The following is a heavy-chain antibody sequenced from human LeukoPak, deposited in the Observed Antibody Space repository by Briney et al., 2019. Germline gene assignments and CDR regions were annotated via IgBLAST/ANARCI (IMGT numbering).Heavy chain of an antibody. CDR2: INPNSGGT. J-gene: IGHJ4*02. CDR1: GYTFTGYY. CDR3: ARGPYDSSGYYWDYFDY. V-gene: IGHV1-2*02. D-gene: IGHD3-22*01. Sequence: GASVKVSCKASGYTFTGYYMHWVRQAPGQGLEWMGWINPNSGGTNYAQKFQGRVTMTRDTSISTAYMELSRLRSDDTAVYYCARGPYDSSGYYWDYFDYWGQGTLVTVSS.